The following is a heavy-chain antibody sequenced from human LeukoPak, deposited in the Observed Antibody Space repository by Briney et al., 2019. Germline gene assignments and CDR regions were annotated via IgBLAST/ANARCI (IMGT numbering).Heavy chain of an antibody. CDR2: IIPIFGTA. CDR1: AGTFSSYA. J-gene: IGHJ4*02. CDR3: ARTGLSSPQGWVDY. D-gene: IGHD2-2*01. V-gene: IGHV1-69*05. Sequence: SVKVSCKASAGTFSSYAISWVRQAPGQGLEWMGRIIPIFGTANYAQKFQGRVTITTDESTSTAYMELSSLRSEDTAVYYCARTGLSSPQGWVDYWGQGTLVTVSS.